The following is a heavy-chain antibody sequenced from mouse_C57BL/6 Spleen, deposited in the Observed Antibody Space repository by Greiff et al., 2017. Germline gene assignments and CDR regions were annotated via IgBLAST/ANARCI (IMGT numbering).Heavy chain of an antibody. V-gene: IGHV3-8*01. Sequence: EVQGVESGPGLAKPSQTLSLTCSVTGYSITSDYWNWIRKFPGNKLEYMGYISYSGSTYYNPSLKSRISITRDTSKNQYYLQLNSVTTEDTATYYCAREREGYYGSPGYFDYWGQGTTLTVSS. D-gene: IGHD1-1*01. CDR3: AREREGYYGSPGYFDY. CDR2: ISYSGST. J-gene: IGHJ2*01. CDR1: GYSITSDY.